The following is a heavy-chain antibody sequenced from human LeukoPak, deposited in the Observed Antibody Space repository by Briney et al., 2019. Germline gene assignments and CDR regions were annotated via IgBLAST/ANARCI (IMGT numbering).Heavy chain of an antibody. D-gene: IGHD2-15*01. J-gene: IGHJ4*02. Sequence: GGSLRLSCAASGFTFSSFAMTWVRQAPGKGLEWVSAISGSGGSTYYADSVKGRFTISRDNSKNTLYLQMNSLRAEDTAVYYYSKESCYYGCNFDYWGQGTLVTVSS. V-gene: IGHV3-23*01. CDR1: GFTFSSFA. CDR2: ISGSGGST. CDR3: SKESCYYGCNFDY.